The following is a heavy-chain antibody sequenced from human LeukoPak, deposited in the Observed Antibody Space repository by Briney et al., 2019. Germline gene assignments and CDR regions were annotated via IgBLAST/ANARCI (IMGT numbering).Heavy chain of an antibody. D-gene: IGHD3/OR15-3a*01. CDR1: GFTFSSYA. Sequence: GGSLRLSCAASGFTFSSYAMSWVRQAPGKGLEWVSAISGSGGSTYYADSVKGRFTISRDNAKNSLYLQMNSLRAEDTAVYYCARVVGTGYDLDYWGQGTLVTVSS. J-gene: IGHJ4*02. V-gene: IGHV3-23*01. CDR2: ISGSGGST. CDR3: ARVVGTGYDLDY.